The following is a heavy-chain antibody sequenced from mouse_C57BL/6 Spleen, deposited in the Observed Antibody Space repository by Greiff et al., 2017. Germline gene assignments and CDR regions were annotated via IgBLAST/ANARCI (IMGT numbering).Heavy chain of an antibody. CDR2: INPNNGGT. J-gene: IGHJ4*01. CDR1: GYTFTDYY. CDR3: ARQLRLNYAMDY. V-gene: IGHV1-26*01. Sequence: EVQLQQSGPELVKPGASVKISCKASGYTFTDYYMNWVKQSHGKSLEWIGDINPNNGGTSYNQKFKGKATLTVDKSSSTAYMELRSLTSEDSAVYYCARQLRLNYAMDYWGQGTSVTVSS. D-gene: IGHD3-2*02.